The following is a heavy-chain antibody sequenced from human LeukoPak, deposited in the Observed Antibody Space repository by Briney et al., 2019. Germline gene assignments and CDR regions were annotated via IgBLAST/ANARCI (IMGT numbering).Heavy chain of an antibody. CDR3: VRDSRYGSGWFEDGLDF. Sequence: SEILSLTCTVSGDSVRSYYWSWIRQPPGQGLEWLGHINDGGSTNYNPSLQGRVTISIDTSKNQFSLKVNPVTAADTAVYYCVRDSRYGSGWFEDGLDFWGQGTTVTVSS. CDR1: GDSVRSYY. J-gene: IGHJ6*02. V-gene: IGHV4-59*02. D-gene: IGHD6-13*01. CDR2: INDGGST.